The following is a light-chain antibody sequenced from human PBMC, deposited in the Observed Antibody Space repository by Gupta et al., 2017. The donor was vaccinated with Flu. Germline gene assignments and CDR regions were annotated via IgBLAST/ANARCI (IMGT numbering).Light chain of an antibody. CDR1: SSDIGAYKY. Sequence: QSALTQPPSASGSPGQSITISCTGTSSDIGAYKYVSWHQQHAGKAPKLIIYEVTKRPSGVPDRFSGSKSGNTASLTVSGLQAEDEGDDYCSSHTVSDTFVFGTGTAVTVL. CDR3: SSHTVSDTFV. CDR2: EVT. V-gene: IGLV2-8*01. J-gene: IGLJ1*01.